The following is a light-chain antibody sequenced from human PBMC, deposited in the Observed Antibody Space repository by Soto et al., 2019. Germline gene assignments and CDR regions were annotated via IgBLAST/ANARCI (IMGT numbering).Light chain of an antibody. CDR3: QSADSSGTYRV. J-gene: IGLJ2*01. CDR2: EDT. Sequence: SYELTQPPSVSVSPGQTARITCIGDALPRQYAYWYQQTPGQAPVLVIYEDTERPSGIPERFSGPRSGTTVTLTISGVQAEDEADYYCQSADSSGTYRVFGGGTQLTVL. V-gene: IGLV3-25*03. CDR1: ALPRQY.